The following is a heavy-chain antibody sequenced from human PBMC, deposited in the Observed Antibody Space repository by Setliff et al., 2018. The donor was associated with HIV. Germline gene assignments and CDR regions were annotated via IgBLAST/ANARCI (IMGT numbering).Heavy chain of an antibody. CDR3: ARGIKLVGGVIVGSMDV. Sequence: ASVKVSCKASGYTFTTYDINWVRQATGQELEWMGRMNPNSGNTGYAQEIQGRVTMTRNTSISTAYMELSSLRSEDTAVYYCARGIKLVGGVIVGSMDVWGKGTTVTVSS. V-gene: IGHV1-8*02. J-gene: IGHJ6*03. CDR2: MNPNSGNT. CDR1: GYTFTTYD. D-gene: IGHD3-16*02.